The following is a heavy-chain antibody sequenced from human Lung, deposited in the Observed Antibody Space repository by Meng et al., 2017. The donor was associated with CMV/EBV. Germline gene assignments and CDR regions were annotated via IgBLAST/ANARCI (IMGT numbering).Heavy chain of an antibody. CDR2: ISSSGSTI. J-gene: IGHJ4*02. CDR1: GFTFSDYY. CDR3: ASRATGYSSSYIDY. Sequence: SCAASGFTFSDYYMSWIRQAPGKGLEWVSYISSSGSTIYYADSVKGRFTISRDNAKNSLYLQMNSLRAEDTAVYYCASRATGYSSSYIDYWDQGTXVTVSS. V-gene: IGHV3-11*04. D-gene: IGHD6-6*01.